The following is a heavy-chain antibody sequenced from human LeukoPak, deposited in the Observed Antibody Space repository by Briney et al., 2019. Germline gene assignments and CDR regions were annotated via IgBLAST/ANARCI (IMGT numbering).Heavy chain of an antibody. J-gene: IGHJ4*02. CDR1: GFTLCSYA. CDR3: AKDRGSGYHYFDY. D-gene: IGHD3-22*01. V-gene: IGHV3-23*01. CDR2: ISTSGESA. Sequence: PGGSLRLSCPVSGFTLCSYAMSWVRQAPGRGLEWVSVISTSGESAYYADSVKGRFTITRHNSKHTLHLQMHSLRREDTAVYYCAKDRGSGYHYFDYWGQGTLVTVSS.